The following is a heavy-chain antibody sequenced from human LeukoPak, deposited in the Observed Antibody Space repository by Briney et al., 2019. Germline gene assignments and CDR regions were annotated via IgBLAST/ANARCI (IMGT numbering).Heavy chain of an antibody. J-gene: IGHJ6*03. V-gene: IGHV3-21*04. CDR1: GFTFSSYS. CDR2: ISSSSSYI. CDR3: ARRYCSGGACYSNYYYMDV. Sequence: PGGSLRLSCAASGFTFSSYSMNWVRQAPGKGLEWVSSISSSSSYIYYADSVKGRFTISRDNAKNSLYLQMNSLRAEDTAVYYCARRYCSGGACYSNYYYMDVWGKGTTVTVSS. D-gene: IGHD2-15*01.